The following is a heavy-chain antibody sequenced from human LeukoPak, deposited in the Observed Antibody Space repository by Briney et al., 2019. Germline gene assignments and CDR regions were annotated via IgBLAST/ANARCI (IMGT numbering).Heavy chain of an antibody. CDR3: ARGSRTIFGSSSFDS. CDR2: LHYTGST. J-gene: IGHJ4*02. D-gene: IGHD3-3*01. CDR1: GGSISNYY. V-gene: IGHV4-59*01. Sequence: PSETLSLTCTVSGGSISNYYWNWIRQPPGKGLEWIGYLHYTGSTTYNPYLKSRVTISVDMTTNQFSRNLSSVTAEGTAVYYCARGSRTIFGSSSFDSWGQGILVTVSS.